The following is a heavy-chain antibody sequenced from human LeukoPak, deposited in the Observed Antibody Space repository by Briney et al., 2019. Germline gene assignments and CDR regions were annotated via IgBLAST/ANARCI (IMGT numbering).Heavy chain of an antibody. D-gene: IGHD3-22*01. CDR2: IRQDGGEN. Sequence: GGSLRLSCAASGFTFSTYWMSWVRQAPGKGLEWVANIRQDGGENYYVDSVKGRFTISRDNAKNSLYLQMNSLRVEDTAVYYCARSRLEGSGYYRGGEDYWGQGTLVTVSS. J-gene: IGHJ4*02. V-gene: IGHV3-7*01. CDR1: GFTFSTYW. CDR3: ARSRLEGSGYYRGGEDY.